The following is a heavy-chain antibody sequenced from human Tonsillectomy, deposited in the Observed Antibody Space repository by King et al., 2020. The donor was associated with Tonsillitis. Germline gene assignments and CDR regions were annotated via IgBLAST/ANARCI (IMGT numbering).Heavy chain of an antibody. CDR1: RFTFSNFD. CDR3: AGGRWFGQQLPLGYYWFDY. Sequence: VQLVESGGGLVQPGGSLRLSCAASRFTFSNFDMSWVRQAPGEGLEGVSSIRGNVGFTYYADSVKGRFTISRDSSKKTVSLQMNSLRAEDSAIYYCAGGRWFGQQLPLGYYWFDYWGQGTLVSVSS. V-gene: IGHV3-23*04. CDR2: IRGNVGFT. D-gene: IGHD3-10*01. J-gene: IGHJ4*02.